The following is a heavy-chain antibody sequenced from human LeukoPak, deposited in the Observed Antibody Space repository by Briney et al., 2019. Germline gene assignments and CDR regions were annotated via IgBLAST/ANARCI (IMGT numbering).Heavy chain of an antibody. D-gene: IGHD3-10*01. CDR1: GGSISSYY. J-gene: IGHJ5*02. CDR3: ARHRYGSGSYLNWFDP. CDR2: IYTSGST. Sequence: SETLSLTCTVSGGSISSYYWSWIRQPPGKGLEWIGYIYTSGSTNYSPSLKSRVTISVDTSKNQFSLKLSSVTAADTAVYYCARHRYGSGSYLNWFDPWGQGTLVTVSS. V-gene: IGHV4-4*09.